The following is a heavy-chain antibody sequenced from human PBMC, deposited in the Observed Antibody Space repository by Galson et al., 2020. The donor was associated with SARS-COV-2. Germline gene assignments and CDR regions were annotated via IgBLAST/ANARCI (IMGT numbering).Heavy chain of an antibody. CDR1: GDSMNSYY. Sequence: VSGDSMNSYYWSWIRQPPGKGLDWIGYIYYSGSTHYNPSLKSRVTISVDTSKNQFSLKLSSVTAADTALYYCARITIFGVAGYYFDYWGQGTLVTVS. CDR3: ARITIFGVAGYYFDY. CDR2: IYYSGST. V-gene: IGHV4-59*01. J-gene: IGHJ4*02. D-gene: IGHD3-3*01.